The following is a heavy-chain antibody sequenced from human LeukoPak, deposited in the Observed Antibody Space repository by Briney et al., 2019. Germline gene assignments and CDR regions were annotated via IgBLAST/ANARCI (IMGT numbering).Heavy chain of an antibody. CDR2: IYYSGST. CDR3: ARDFGAVTMIVVVMDAFDI. D-gene: IGHD3-22*01. Sequence: SETLSLTCTVSGGSTSSSSYYWGWIRQPPGKGLEWIGSIYYSGSTYYNPSLKSRVTISVDTSKNQFSLKLSSVTAADTAVYYCARDFGAVTMIVVVMDAFDIWGQGTMVTVSS. CDR1: GGSTSSSSYY. J-gene: IGHJ3*02. V-gene: IGHV4-39*07.